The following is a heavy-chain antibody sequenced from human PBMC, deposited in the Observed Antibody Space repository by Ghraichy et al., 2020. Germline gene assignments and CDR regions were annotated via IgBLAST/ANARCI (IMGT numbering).Heavy chain of an antibody. CDR3: ARDLFSGYYPRGIDY. Sequence: SETLSLTCAVYGGSFSGYYWSWIRQPPGKGLEWIGEINHSGSTNYNPSLKSRVTISVDTSTNQFSLKLSSVTTADTAVYYCARDLFSGYYPRGIDYWGQGTLVTVPS. V-gene: IGHV4-34*01. CDR1: GGSFSGYY. J-gene: IGHJ4*02. D-gene: IGHD3-22*01. CDR2: INHSGST.